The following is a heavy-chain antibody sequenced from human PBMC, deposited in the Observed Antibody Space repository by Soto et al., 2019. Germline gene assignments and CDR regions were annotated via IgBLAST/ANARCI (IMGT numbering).Heavy chain of an antibody. CDR2: INHSGST. CDR3: ARVRFGGVIVIPRLGFDY. V-gene: IGHV4-34*01. CDR1: GGSFSGYY. Sequence: SETLSLSCAVYGGSFSGYYWSWIRQPPGKGLEWIGEINHSGSTNYNPSLKSRVTISVDTSKNQFSLKLSSVTAADTAVYYCARVRFGGVIVIPRLGFDYWGQGTLVTVSS. D-gene: IGHD3-16*02. J-gene: IGHJ4*02.